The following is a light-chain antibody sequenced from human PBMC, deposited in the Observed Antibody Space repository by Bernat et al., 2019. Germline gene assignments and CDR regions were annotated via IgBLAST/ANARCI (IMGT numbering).Light chain of an antibody. CDR3: EQRTDWPRMS. CDR2: DTS. V-gene: IGKV3-11*01. J-gene: IGKJ4*01. Sequence: EIVLTQSPATLSLSPGERATLSCRASQTVSRAFAWYQQKPGQAPRLLIYDTSVSATGIPARFSGSGSGTDFTLTISSLEAEDFAFYYCEQRTDWPRMSVGGGTKVEI. CDR1: QTVSRA.